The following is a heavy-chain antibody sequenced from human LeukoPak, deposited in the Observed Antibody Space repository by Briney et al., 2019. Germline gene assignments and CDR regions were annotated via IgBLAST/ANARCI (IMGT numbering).Heavy chain of an antibody. CDR2: INHSGST. V-gene: IGHV4-34*01. J-gene: IGHJ5*02. D-gene: IGHD6-19*01. Sequence: SETLSLTCAVYGGSFSGYYWSWIRQPPGKGLEWIGEINHSGSTNYNPSLKSRVTISVDTSKNQFSLKLSSVTAADTAVYYCARLEVAVVGTGFRDNWFDPWGQGTLVTVSS. CDR1: GGSFSGYY. CDR3: ARLEVAVVGTGFRDNWFDP.